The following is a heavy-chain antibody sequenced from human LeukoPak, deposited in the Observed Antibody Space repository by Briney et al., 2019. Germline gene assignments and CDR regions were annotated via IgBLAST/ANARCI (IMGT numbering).Heavy chain of an antibody. CDR1: GGSISSYY. Sequence: SETLSLTCTVSGGSISSYYWSWIRQPPGKGLEWIGYIFYSGTTNYNPSLKSRVTISVDTSKNQFSLKLSSVTAADTAVYYCARHRGPLYYFEYWGQGTLVTVSS. V-gene: IGHV4-59*08. D-gene: IGHD5-24*01. CDR3: ARHRGPLYYFEY. J-gene: IGHJ4*02. CDR2: IFYSGTT.